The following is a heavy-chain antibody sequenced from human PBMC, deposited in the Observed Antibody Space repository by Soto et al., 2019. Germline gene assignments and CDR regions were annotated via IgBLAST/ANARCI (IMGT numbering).Heavy chain of an antibody. J-gene: IGHJ4*02. CDR1: GGTFSSYA. Sequence: ASVKVSCKASGGTFSSYAISWVRQAPGQGLEWMGGIIPIFGTANYAQKFQGRVTITADESTSTAYMELSSLRSEDTAVYYCARDLQTPQLNYDILTGYSRDDYWGQGTLVTVSS. CDR2: IIPIFGTA. V-gene: IGHV1-69*13. CDR3: ARDLQTPQLNYDILTGYSRDDY. D-gene: IGHD3-9*01.